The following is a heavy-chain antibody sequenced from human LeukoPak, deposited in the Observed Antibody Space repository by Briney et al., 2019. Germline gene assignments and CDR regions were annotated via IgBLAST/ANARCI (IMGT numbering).Heavy chain of an antibody. D-gene: IGHD6-19*01. J-gene: IGHJ6*02. Sequence: HPGGSLRLSCEASGFTFSTFGMHWVRQAPGKGLYWVGVISNDGTNKYYGDSVKGRFTISRDNSKKTVYLQMNSLRPEDTAVYYCAKDKQWLVYGMDVWGQGTTVTVSS. CDR2: ISNDGTNK. CDR1: GFTFSTFG. V-gene: IGHV3-30*18. CDR3: AKDKQWLVYGMDV.